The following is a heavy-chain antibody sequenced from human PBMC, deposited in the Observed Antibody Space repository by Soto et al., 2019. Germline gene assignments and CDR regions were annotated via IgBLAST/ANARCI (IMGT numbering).Heavy chain of an antibody. D-gene: IGHD2-21*02. V-gene: IGHV1-46*01. CDR3: ARGGHVVVVTSALAY. CDR2: VNPSGGHT. J-gene: IGHJ4*02. Sequence: QVQLMQSGAEVKKPGASVKVSCKASGDTFTDYYIHWVRQAPGQGLEWMGTVNPSGGHTTYAQHFLGRVTMARDTYTSPLCMELTSLTSDDTAGYYCARGGHVVVVTSALAYWGQGTLVTVSS. CDR1: GDTFTDYY.